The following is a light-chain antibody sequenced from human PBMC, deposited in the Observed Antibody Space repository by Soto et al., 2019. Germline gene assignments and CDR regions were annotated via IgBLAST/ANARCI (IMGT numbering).Light chain of an antibody. Sequence: EIVMTQSPATLSVSPGERATLSCRASQSVSRNLAWYQQKPGQAPRLLIYGASARATGIPGRFSGSGSGTEFNLTISSLQSEDFAVYYCQQYNDWPPNLTFGGGTKVEIK. V-gene: IGKV3-15*01. CDR1: QSVSRN. CDR2: GAS. CDR3: QQYNDWPPNLT. J-gene: IGKJ4*01.